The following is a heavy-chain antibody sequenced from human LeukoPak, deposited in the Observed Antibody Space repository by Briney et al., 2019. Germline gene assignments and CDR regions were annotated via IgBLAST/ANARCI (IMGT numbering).Heavy chain of an antibody. CDR3: AKDRRSYSYFPDY. Sequence: GASLRLSCAASGFTFSSYAMSWVRQAPGKRLEWVSAISGSGGSTYYADSVKGRFTISRDNSKNTLYLQMNSLRAEDTAVYYCAKDRRSYSYFPDYWGQGTLVTVSS. D-gene: IGHD1-26*01. CDR1: GFTFSSYA. V-gene: IGHV3-23*01. J-gene: IGHJ4*02. CDR2: ISGSGGST.